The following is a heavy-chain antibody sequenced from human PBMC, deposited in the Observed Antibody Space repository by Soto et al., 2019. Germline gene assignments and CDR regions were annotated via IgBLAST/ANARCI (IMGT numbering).Heavy chain of an antibody. J-gene: IGHJ4*02. Sequence: EVQLLESGGGLVQPGGSLRLSCAASGFTFSSYAMSWVRQAPGKGLEWVSAISGSGGSTYYADSVKGRCTISRDNSKNQLYLQMNSPRAEDTAVYYCAKDRSTPGEAFTSYYGDYQFDYWGQGPLVTVSS. D-gene: IGHD4-17*01. CDR2: ISGSGGST. CDR3: AKDRSTPGEAFTSYYGDYQFDY. V-gene: IGHV3-23*01. CDR1: GFTFSSYA.